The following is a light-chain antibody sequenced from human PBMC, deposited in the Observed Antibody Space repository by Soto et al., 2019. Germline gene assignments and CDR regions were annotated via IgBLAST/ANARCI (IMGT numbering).Light chain of an antibody. CDR3: CSYAGSYTVV. J-gene: IGLJ2*01. CDR2: DVS. V-gene: IGLV2-11*01. CDR1: SSDVGGYNY. Sequence: QPALTQPRSVSGSPGQSVTISCTGTSSDVGGYNYVSWYQQHPGKAPKLMIYDVSKRPSGVPDRFSGSKSGNTASLTISGLQAEDEADYYCCSYAGSYTVVFGGGTKVTVL.